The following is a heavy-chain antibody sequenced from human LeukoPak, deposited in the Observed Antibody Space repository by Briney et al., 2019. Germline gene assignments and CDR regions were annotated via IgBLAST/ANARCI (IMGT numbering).Heavy chain of an antibody. V-gene: IGHV3-74*01. J-gene: IGHJ5*02. Sequence: GGPRRSSCQPPGLTLRSTWMHWVGKAPGKGLVWVHRITNDGSSTTYADSVKGRFTISRDNAKNMLYLQVNSLRAEDTAVYYCAKDRERIVFPLSGFDPWGQGTLVTVSS. CDR2: ITNDGSST. CDR1: GLTLRSTW. CDR3: AKDRERIVFPLSGFDP. D-gene: IGHD1-1*01.